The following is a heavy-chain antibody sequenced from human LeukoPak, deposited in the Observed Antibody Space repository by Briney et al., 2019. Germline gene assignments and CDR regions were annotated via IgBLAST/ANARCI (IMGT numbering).Heavy chain of an antibody. V-gene: IGHV3-33*01. CDR1: GFTFSNYG. CDR3: ARGSQSTWGFFAY. Sequence: GRSLRLSCAASGFTFSNYGMHWVRQAPGKGLQWVAVIWYDGSNEYYTGSVKGRFTISRDNAHNTLYLQMNSLRAEDTAVYYCARGSQSTWGFFAYWGQGTRVTVSS. J-gene: IGHJ4*02. CDR2: IWYDGSNE. D-gene: IGHD1-1*01.